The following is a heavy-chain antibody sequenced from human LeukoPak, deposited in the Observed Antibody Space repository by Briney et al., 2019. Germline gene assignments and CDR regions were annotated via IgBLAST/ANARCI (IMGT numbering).Heavy chain of an antibody. CDR3: ARGGTIFGVVIRYYYYYMDV. CDR1: GYTFTSYG. J-gene: IGHJ6*03. CDR2: IIPIFGTA. V-gene: IGHV1-69*13. Sequence: SVKVSCKASGYTFTSYGISWVRQAPGQGLEWMGGIIPIFGTANYAQKFQGRVTITADESTSTAYMELSSLRSEDTAVYYCARGGTIFGVVIRYYYYYMDVWGKGTTVTVSS. D-gene: IGHD3-3*01.